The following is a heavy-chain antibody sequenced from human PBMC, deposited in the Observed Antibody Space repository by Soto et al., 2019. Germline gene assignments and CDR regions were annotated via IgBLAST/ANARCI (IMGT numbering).Heavy chain of an antibody. CDR3: ATLRARIAETLKPQFTPNDY. CDR1: GGSISSSSYY. D-gene: IGHD6-13*01. V-gene: IGHV4-39*01. CDR2: IYYSGST. J-gene: IGHJ4*02. Sequence: QLQLQESGPGLVKPSETLSLTCTVSGGSISSSSYYWGWIRQPPGKGLEWIGSIYYSGSTYYNPSLKSRVTISVDTSKNQFSLKLSSVTAADTAVYYCATLRARIAETLKPQFTPNDYWGQGTLVTVSS.